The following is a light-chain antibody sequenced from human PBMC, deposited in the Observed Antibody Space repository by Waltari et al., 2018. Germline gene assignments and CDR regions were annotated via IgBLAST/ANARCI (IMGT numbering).Light chain of an antibody. CDR1: SSNIGTNY. CDR2: KTN. V-gene: IGLV1-47*01. Sequence: QSVLTQPPSASGTPGQRIIISCSGSSSNIGTNYVYWYQQFPGTAPKVLIYKTNQRPSGVPDRFSGSKSCTSASLAISVLRSEDEADYYCAAWDDSLSGNVFGTGTKVTVL. J-gene: IGLJ1*01. CDR3: AAWDDSLSGNV.